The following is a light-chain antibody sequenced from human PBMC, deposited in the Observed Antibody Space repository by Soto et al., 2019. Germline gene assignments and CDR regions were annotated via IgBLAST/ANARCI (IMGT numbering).Light chain of an antibody. Sequence: EVVMTQSPATLSLSPGERATLSCRASQSVNSNYLSWYQQKPGQAPRLLIYGASTRATGIPARFSGSGSGSAFTLTISSLQPEDFAVFFSQQNYTLPWTLGPGTKLEIK. CDR3: QQNYTLPWT. J-gene: IGKJ1*01. V-gene: IGKV3D-7*01. CDR1: QSVNSNY. CDR2: GAS.